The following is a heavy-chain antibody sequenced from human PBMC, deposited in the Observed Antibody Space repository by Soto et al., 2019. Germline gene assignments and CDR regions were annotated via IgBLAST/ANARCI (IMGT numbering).Heavy chain of an antibody. J-gene: IGHJ6*02. Sequence: QVQLVESGGGVVQPGRSLRLSCAASGFTFSSYGIHWVRQAPGKGLEWVAVISYDGSNKYYADSVKGRFTISRDNSKNTLYLQMNSLRAEDTAVYYCAGGVDLAYGMDVWGQGTTVTVSS. CDR2: ISYDGSNK. V-gene: IGHV3-30*03. CDR3: AGGVDLAYGMDV. CDR1: GFTFSSYG. D-gene: IGHD6-25*01.